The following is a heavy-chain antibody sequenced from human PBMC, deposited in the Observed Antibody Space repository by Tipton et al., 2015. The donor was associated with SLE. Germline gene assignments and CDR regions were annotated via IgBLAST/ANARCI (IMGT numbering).Heavy chain of an antibody. Sequence: SLRLSCAASGFTFSSYGMNWVRQAPGKGLEWVSYISSSGSTIYYADSVRGRFTISRDNAKNSLFLQMNSLRAEDTAVYYCARGGKWRVGATRGYYAMDVWGQGTTVTVSS. CDR3: ARGGKWRVGATRGYYAMDV. J-gene: IGHJ6*02. CDR2: ISSSGSTI. CDR1: GFTFSSYG. D-gene: IGHD1-26*01. V-gene: IGHV3-48*03.